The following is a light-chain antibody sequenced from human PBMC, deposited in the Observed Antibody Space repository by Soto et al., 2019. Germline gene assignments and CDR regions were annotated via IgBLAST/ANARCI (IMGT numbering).Light chain of an antibody. J-gene: IGKJ1*01. CDR1: QSISSY. CDR3: QQYDKWPPT. CDR2: AAS. Sequence: DIQMTQSPSSLSASVGDRVTITCRASQSISSYLNWYQQKPGKAPKLLIYAASSLQSGVPSRFSGSGSGTDFTLTISSLQPEDFAVHYCQQYDKWPPTFGQGTKVDIK. V-gene: IGKV1-39*01.